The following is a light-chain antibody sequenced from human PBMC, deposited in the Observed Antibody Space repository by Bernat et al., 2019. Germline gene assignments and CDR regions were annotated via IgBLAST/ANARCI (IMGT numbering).Light chain of an antibody. J-gene: IGLJ2*01. CDR3: SSYTNSITVI. CDR2: DVS. Sequence: QSALTQSASVSGSPGQSITISCTGTSSDVGAYDYVPWYQHHPGKAPKLLIYDVSTRSSGVSDRFSVSKSGNTASLTISGLQAEDESDYYCSSYTNSITVIFGGGTKLTVL. V-gene: IGLV2-14*03. CDR1: SSDVGAYDY.